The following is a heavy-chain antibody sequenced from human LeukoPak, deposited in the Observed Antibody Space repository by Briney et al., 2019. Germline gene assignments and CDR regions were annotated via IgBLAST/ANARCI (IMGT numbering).Heavy chain of an antibody. V-gene: IGHV3-23*01. Sequence: PGGSLRLSCAASGFTFSSYAMSWVRQAPGKGPEWVSAIGGSGGSTYYADSVKGRFTISRDNAKNSLYLQMNSLRAEDTAVYYCAELGITMIGGVWGKGTTVTISS. D-gene: IGHD3-10*02. CDR2: IGGSGGST. J-gene: IGHJ6*04. CDR1: GFTFSSYA. CDR3: AELGITMIGGV.